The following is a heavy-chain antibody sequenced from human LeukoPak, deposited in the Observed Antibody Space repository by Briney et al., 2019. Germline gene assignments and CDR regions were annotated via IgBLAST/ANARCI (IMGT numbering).Heavy chain of an antibody. CDR3: ARVDTAIVIDY. CDR2: IIPILGIA. V-gene: IGHV1-69*04. J-gene: IGHJ4*02. CDR1: GGIFSGCA. Sequence: GSGVKVSFKASGGIFSGCAICWVRQAPGQGLEWMGRIIPILGIATYEQKGQGRVTIAADKSTSTAYMEQSSLRSEDTAVYYCARVDTAIVIDYWGQGTLVTVSS. D-gene: IGHD5-18*01.